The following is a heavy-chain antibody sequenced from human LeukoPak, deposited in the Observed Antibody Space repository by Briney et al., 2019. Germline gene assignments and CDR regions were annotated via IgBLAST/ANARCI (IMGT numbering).Heavy chain of an antibody. J-gene: IGHJ4*02. CDR2: ISGSGGST. Sequence: GGSLRLSCAASGFTFSSYAMSWVRQAPGKGLEWVSAISGSGGSTYYADSVKGRFAISRDNSKNTLYLQVNSLRAEDTAVYYCAKVRGSFSPVGTSCSDYWGQGTLVTASS. D-gene: IGHD2-2*01. CDR3: AKVRGSFSPVGTSCSDY. V-gene: IGHV3-23*01. CDR1: GFTFSSYA.